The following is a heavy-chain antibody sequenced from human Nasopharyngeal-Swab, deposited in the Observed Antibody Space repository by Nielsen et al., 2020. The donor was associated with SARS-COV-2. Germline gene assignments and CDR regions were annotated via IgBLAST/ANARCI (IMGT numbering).Heavy chain of an antibody. CDR1: GDSVSSHSAG. CDR2: TLYRSKWYN. CDR3: ARGSDFSFDS. J-gene: IGHJ4*02. D-gene: IGHD3-3*01. V-gene: IGHV6-1*01. Sequence: SETLSLTCALSGDSVSSHSAGWNWIRQSPSRGLERLGRTLYRSKWYNDYAESVKSRIAVNPDTSKNQFSLQLNSVTPEDTAVYYCARGSDFSFDSWGQGTLVTASS.